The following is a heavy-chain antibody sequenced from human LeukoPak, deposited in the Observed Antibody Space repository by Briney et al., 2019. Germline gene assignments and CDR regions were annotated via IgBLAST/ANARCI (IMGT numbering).Heavy chain of an antibody. D-gene: IGHD3-9*01. CDR3: PRHSGDFDLLITSFGLFDP. CDR1: GFTFSSYA. CDR2: ISGSGGST. V-gene: IGHV3-23*01. Sequence: GGSLRLSCAASGFTFSSYAMSWVRQALGKGLEWVSAISGSGGSTYYADSVKGRFTISRDNSKNTLYLQMNSLRAEDTAVYYCPRHSGDFDLLITSFGLFDPWGQGTLVTVSS. J-gene: IGHJ5*02.